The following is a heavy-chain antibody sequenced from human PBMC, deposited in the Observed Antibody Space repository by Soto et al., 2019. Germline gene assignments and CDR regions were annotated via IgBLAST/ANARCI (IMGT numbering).Heavy chain of an antibody. J-gene: IGHJ4*02. D-gene: IGHD6-13*01. CDR1: GGSISSYC. V-gene: IGHV4-59*01. Sequence: SEALSLTCTVSGGSISSYCWSWIRQPPGKGLEWIGYIYYSGSTNYNPSLKSRVTISVDTSKNQFSLKLSSVTAADTAVYYCARSSGEEYSSSWFLHYWGQGTLVPVSS. CDR3: ARSSGEEYSSSWFLHY. CDR2: IYYSGST.